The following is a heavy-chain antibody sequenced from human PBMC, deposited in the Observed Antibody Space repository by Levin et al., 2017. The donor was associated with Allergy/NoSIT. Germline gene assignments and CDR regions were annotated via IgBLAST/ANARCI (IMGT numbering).Heavy chain of an antibody. Sequence: GGSLRLSCAASGITFSSSAMSWVRQAPGKGLEWVSAISGSGDNTYYADSVKGRFTISRDNSKNTLDLQMNSLRAEDTAVYYCANKRGYSGYAPFDYWGQGTLVTVSS. CDR1: GITFSSSA. V-gene: IGHV3-23*01. CDR3: ANKRGYSGYAPFDY. J-gene: IGHJ4*02. CDR2: ISGSGDNT. D-gene: IGHD5-12*01.